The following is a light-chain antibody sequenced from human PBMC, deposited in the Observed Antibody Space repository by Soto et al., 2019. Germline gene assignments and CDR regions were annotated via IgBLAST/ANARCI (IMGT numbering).Light chain of an antibody. J-gene: IGKJ5*01. CDR3: QQGYTSAIT. CDR1: QSIGKH. CDR2: AAS. Sequence: TCLASQSIGKHLNWYQQKPGKAPKFLIYAASNLQSGVPSRFSGSGSGTDFTLTVNSLQPEDFATYYCQQGYTSAITFGQGTRLEIK. V-gene: IGKV1-39*01.